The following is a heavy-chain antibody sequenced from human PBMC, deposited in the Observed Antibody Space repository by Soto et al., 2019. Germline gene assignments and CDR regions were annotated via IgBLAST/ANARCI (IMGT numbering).Heavy chain of an antibody. D-gene: IGHD3-16*01. CDR1: GFTFSDHY. CDR2: ISTSSSYT. Sequence: GGSLRLSCVASGFTFSDHYMTWIRQAPGKGLEWLSYISTSSSYTNYADSVKGRFTISRDNAMNSLYLQMNSLRAEDTAVYYCARRYGGNFDYWGQGTLVTVSS. J-gene: IGHJ4*02. CDR3: ARRYGGNFDY. V-gene: IGHV3-11*03.